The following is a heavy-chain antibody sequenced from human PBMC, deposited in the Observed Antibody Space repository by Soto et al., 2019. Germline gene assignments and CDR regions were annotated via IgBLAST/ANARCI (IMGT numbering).Heavy chain of an antibody. CDR1: GYIFTSYD. CDR2: TNPKSGNT. CDR3: ARTHGDLDY. Sequence: QVQLVQSGAEVKKPGASVKVSCKASGYIFTSYDINWVRQATGQGLEWMGWTNPKSGNTGYAQKFQGRITMTRDFSISTAYMVLNSLRSDDTAIYYCARTHGDLDYWGQGTLVTVSS. D-gene: IGHD4-17*01. J-gene: IGHJ4*02. V-gene: IGHV1-8*01.